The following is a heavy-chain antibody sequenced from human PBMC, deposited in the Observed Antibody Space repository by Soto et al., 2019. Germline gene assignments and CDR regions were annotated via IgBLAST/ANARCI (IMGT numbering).Heavy chain of an antibody. CDR2: IIPIFGTA. CDR1: GGTLSSYA. CDR3: ARAREVNSSGWYLFAY. D-gene: IGHD6-19*01. Sequence: ASVKVSCKASGGTLSSYAISWVRQAPGQGLEWMGGIIPIFGTANYAQKFQGRVTITADESTSTAYMELSSLRSEDTAVYYCARAREVNSSGWYLFAYWGQGTLVTVSS. J-gene: IGHJ4*02. V-gene: IGHV1-69*13.